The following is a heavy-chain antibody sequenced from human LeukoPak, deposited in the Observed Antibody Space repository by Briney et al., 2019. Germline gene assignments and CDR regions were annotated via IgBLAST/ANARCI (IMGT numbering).Heavy chain of an antibody. J-gene: IGHJ4*02. D-gene: IGHD1-1*01. CDR1: GGSIRSYY. Sequence: SETLSLTCTVSGGSIRSYYWSWIRQPPGKGLEWIAYISYSGITNYNPSLKSRVTISVDTSKNQLSLKLSSVTAADTAVYYCARRNEGFDYWGQGTLVTVSP. V-gene: IGHV4-59*01. CDR2: ISYSGIT. CDR3: ARRNEGFDY.